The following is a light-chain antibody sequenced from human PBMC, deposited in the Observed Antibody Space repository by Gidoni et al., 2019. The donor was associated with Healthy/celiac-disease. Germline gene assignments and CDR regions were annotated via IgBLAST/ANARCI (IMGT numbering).Light chain of an antibody. CDR1: QSVLYSSNNKNY. V-gene: IGKV4-1*01. Sequence: DIVLTQSPASLAVSLGERATINCKSSQSVLYSSNNKNYLAWYQQKQGQPPKLLIYWASTRESGVPDRFSGSGSGTDFTRTISSLQAEDVAVYYCQKYYSTPYTFGQGTKLEIK. J-gene: IGKJ2*01. CDR2: WAS. CDR3: QKYYSTPYT.